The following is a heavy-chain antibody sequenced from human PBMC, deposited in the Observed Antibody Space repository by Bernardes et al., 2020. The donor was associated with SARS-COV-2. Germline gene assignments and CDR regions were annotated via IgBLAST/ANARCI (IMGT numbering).Heavy chain of an antibody. J-gene: IGHJ4*02. Sequence: SETLSLTCTVSGGSISGGNYFWSWIRQPAGKGLEWIGRIYTSGNTNYNASLKSRVTISVDTSKNQFSLNLTSVTAADTARFFCARGLSSSLAFDTWGQGILVTVSS. CDR2: IYTSGNT. V-gene: IGHV4-61*02. CDR3: ARGLSSSLAFDT. CDR1: GGSISGGNYF. D-gene: IGHD6-6*01.